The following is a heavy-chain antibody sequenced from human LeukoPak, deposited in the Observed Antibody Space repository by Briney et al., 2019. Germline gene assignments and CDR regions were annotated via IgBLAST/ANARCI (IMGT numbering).Heavy chain of an antibody. CDR2: ISYDGGNK. Sequence: GGSLRLSCEASGFTFSSYAVHWVRQAPGKGLEWVAVISYDGGNKYYADSVKGRFTISRDNSKNTLDLQMNSLRAEDTAVYYCARDQGPGWYGYWGQGTLVTVSS. J-gene: IGHJ4*02. D-gene: IGHD6-19*01. CDR3: ARDQGPGWYGY. V-gene: IGHV3-30*04. CDR1: GFTFSSYA.